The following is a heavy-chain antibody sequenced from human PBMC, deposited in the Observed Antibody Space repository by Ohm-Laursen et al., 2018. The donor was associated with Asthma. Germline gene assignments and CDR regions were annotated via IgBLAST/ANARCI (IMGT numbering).Heavy chain of an antibody. V-gene: IGHV4-59*08. CDR3: ARNGMNDPRMRFDP. CDR2: IYYSGST. J-gene: IGHJ5*02. D-gene: IGHD1-1*01. CDR1: GGSFSGYY. Sequence: SDTLSLTWAVSGGSFSGYYWSWIRQPPGKGLEWIGYIYYSGSTNYNPSLKSRVTISVDTSKNQFSLKLSSVTAADTAVYYCARNGMNDPRMRFDPWGPGTLVTVSS.